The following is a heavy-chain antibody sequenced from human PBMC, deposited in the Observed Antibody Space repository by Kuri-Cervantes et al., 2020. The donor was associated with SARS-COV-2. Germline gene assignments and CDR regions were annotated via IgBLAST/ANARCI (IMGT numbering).Heavy chain of an antibody. Sequence: ASVKVSCKASGYTFTGYYMHWVRQAPGQGLEWMGWINPNSGGTNYAQKFQGWVTMTRDTSISTAYMELSSLRSEDTAVYYCARDSADCGGDCYYDYWGQGTLVTVSS. V-gene: IGHV1-2*04. CDR1: GYTFTGYY. D-gene: IGHD2-21*02. CDR3: ARDSADCGGDCYYDY. CDR2: INPNSGGT. J-gene: IGHJ4*02.